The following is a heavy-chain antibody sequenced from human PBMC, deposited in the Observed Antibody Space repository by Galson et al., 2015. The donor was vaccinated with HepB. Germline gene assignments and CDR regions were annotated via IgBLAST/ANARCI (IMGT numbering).Heavy chain of an antibody. V-gene: IGHV3-48*04. Sequence: SLRLSCAASTFIFSTYSMNWVRQAPGKGLEWVSYISSSSTTIYYADSVKGRFTISRDNAKNSLYLQMNSLRAEDTAVYYCAKPGRSYQGVHFDYWGQGTLVTVSS. CDR3: AKPGRSYQGVHFDY. J-gene: IGHJ4*02. CDR2: ISSSSTTI. D-gene: IGHD1-26*01. CDR1: TFIFSTYS.